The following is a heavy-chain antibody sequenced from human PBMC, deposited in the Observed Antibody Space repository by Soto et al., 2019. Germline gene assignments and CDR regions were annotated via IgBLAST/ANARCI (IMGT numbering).Heavy chain of an antibody. D-gene: IGHD2-15*01. CDR3: AREYGGKRPDGALDI. V-gene: IGHV1-69*13. CDR1: GGTFSSYA. Sequence: ASVKVSCKASGGTFSSYAISWVRQAPGQGLEWMGGIIPIFGTANYAQKFQGRVTITADESTSTAYIELSSLRSDDTAVYYCAREYGGKRPDGALDIWGQGTMVTVSS. CDR2: IIPIFGTA. J-gene: IGHJ3*02.